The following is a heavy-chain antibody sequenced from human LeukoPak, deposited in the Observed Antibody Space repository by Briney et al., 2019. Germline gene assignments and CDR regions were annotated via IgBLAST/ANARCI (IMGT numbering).Heavy chain of an antibody. CDR2: IYTSGST. V-gene: IGHV4-61*02. CDR3: ARSITIFGLVY. CDR1: GGSISSGSCY. D-gene: IGHD3/OR15-3a*01. Sequence: SQTLSLTCTVSGGSISSGSCYWSWIRQPAGKGLEWIGRIYTSGSTNYNPSLKSRVTISVDTSKNQFSLKLSSVTAADTAVYYCARSITIFGLVYWGQGTLVTVSS. J-gene: IGHJ4*02.